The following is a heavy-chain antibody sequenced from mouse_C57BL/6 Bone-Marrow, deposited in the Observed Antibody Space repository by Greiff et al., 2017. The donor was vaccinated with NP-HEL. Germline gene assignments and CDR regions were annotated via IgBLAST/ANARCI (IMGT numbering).Heavy chain of an antibody. J-gene: IGHJ4*01. V-gene: IGHV5-17*01. D-gene: IGHD1-1*01. CDR1: GFTFSDYG. CDR2: ISSGSSTI. Sequence: EVMLVESGGGLVKPGGSLKLSCAASGFTFSDYGMHWVRQAPEKGLEWVAYISSGSSTIYYADTVKGRFTISRDNAKNTLFLQMTSLRSEDTAMYYCARPTVYAMDYWGQGTSVTVSS. CDR3: ARPTVYAMDY.